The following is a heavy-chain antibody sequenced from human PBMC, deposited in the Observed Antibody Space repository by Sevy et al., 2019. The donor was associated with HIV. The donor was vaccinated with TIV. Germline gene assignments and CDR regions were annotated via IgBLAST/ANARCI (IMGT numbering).Heavy chain of an antibody. CDR3: ARELHPPGNMLTGYISL. V-gene: IGHV1-2*02. CDR1: GYTFTGYC. J-gene: IGHJ1*01. Sequence: ASVKVSCKASGYTFTGYCMHWVRQAPGQGLEWMGWINPNSEGTNYAQKFQGRVTLTRDTSISTAYMELSSLRSDDRAVYFCARELHPPGNMLTGYISLRGQGTLVTVSS. D-gene: IGHD3-9*01. CDR2: INPNSEGT.